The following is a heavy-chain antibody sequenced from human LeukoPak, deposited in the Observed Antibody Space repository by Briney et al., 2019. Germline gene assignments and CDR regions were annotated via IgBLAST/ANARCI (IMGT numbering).Heavy chain of an antibody. CDR3: ARASYSYDINGWVPFDY. CDR2: IIPIFGTA. D-gene: IGHD3-22*01. CDR1: GGTFSSYA. Sequence: SVKVSCKASGGTFSSYAISWVRQAPGQGLEWMGGIIPIFGTASYAQKFQGRVTITADKSTSTAYMELSSLRSEDTAVYYCARASYSYDINGWVPFDYWGQGTLVTVSS. J-gene: IGHJ4*02. V-gene: IGHV1-69*06.